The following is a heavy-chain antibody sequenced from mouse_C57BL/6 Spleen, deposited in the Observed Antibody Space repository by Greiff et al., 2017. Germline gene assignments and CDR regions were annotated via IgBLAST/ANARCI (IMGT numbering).Heavy chain of an antibody. V-gene: IGHV1-19*01. CDR3: AHYSYFTWFAY. CDR2: INPYNGGT. Sequence: EVQRVESGPVLVKPGASVKMSCKASGYTFTDYYMNWVKQSHGKSLEWNGDINPYNGGTSYNQKFKGKATLTVDKSSSTAYMELNSLTSEDSAGYYCAHYSYFTWFAYWGQGTLVTVSA. CDR1: GYTFTDYY. D-gene: IGHD2-12*01. J-gene: IGHJ3*01.